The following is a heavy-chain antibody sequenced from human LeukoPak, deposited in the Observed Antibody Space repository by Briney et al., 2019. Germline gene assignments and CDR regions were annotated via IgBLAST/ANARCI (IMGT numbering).Heavy chain of an antibody. CDR1: GYTFTSYD. J-gene: IGHJ4*02. CDR2: MNPNSGNT. Sequence: EASVKVSCKASGYTFTSYDINWVRQATGQGLEWMGWMNPNSGNTGYAQKFQGRVTMTRNTSISTAYMELSSLRSGDTAVYYCARWGDHMVRGVIISHIDYWGQGTLVTVSS. D-gene: IGHD3-10*01. V-gene: IGHV1-8*01. CDR3: ARWGDHMVRGVIISHIDY.